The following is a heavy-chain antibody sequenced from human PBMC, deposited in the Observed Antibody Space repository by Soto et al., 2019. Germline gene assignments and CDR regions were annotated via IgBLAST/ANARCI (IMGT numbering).Heavy chain of an antibody. J-gene: IGHJ6*03. D-gene: IGHD5-12*01. Sequence: ASVKVSCKTSGDSFNDYYIHWVRQAPGQGLEWMGWINPNGGVTKYAQKFQGRVTVTRDTSIRTVYMELSSLRSDDTAVYYCARESGGATATLDYYYFYMDVWG. V-gene: IGHV1-2*02. CDR3: ARESGGATATLDYYYFYMDV. CDR1: GDSFNDYY. CDR2: INPNGGVT.